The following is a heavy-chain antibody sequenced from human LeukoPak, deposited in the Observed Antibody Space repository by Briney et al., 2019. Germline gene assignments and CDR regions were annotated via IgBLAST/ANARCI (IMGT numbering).Heavy chain of an antibody. V-gene: IGHV4-59*01. CDR3: ARDGDAFDI. J-gene: IGHJ3*02. Sequence: SETLPLTCTVSGGSISSYYWSWIRQPPGKGLEWIGYIYYSRSTNYNPSLKSRVTISVDTSKNQFSLKLSSVTAADTAVYYCARDGDAFDIWGQGTMVTVSS. CDR2: IYYSRST. CDR1: GGSISSYY.